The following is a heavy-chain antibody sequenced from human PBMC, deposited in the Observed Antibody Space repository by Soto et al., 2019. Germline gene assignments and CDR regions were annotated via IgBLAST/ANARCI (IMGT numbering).Heavy chain of an antibody. J-gene: IGHJ6*02. D-gene: IGHD2-2*01. CDR3: ARDILEEARALSRRSPFSKTSAPPDYYYYGMDV. V-gene: IGHV3-23*01. CDR1: GFTFSSDV. Sequence: PAGSLSLSCAASGFTFSSDVLNWVRHAPGKGLEWVSSITGSYDGTYYADSLKGRYTIPSDNCKGRMYLHPDSKRGADTAIYYCARDILEEARALSRRSPFSKTSAPPDYYYYGMDVWGQGTTVTVSS. CDR2: ITGSYDGT.